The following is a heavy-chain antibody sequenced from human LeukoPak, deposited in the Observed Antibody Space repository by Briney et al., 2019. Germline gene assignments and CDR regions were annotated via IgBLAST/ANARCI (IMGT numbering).Heavy chain of an antibody. CDR2: LSGDNGNT. J-gene: IGHJ4*02. V-gene: IGHV1-18*01. Sequence: ASVKVSCKASGYTFRSYAISWVRQAPGQGLEWMGWLSGDNGNTNYAQTLQGRFTMTRDTSTSTAYMELSSLRADDTAVYFCARIIGYNFGVFDYWGQGTLVTVSS. CDR1: GYTFRSYA. CDR3: ARIIGYNFGVFDY. D-gene: IGHD5-18*01.